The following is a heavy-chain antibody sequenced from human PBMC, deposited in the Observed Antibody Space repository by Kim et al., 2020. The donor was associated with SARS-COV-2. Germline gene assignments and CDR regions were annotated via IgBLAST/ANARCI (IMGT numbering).Heavy chain of an antibody. V-gene: IGHV3-15*01. J-gene: IGHJ6*02. CDR2: IKSKTDGGTT. CDR1: GFTFSNAW. Sequence: GGSLRLSCAASGFTFSNAWMSWVRQAPGKGLEWVGRIKSKTDGGTTDYAAPVKGRFTISRDDSKNTLYLQMNSLKTEDTAVYYCTTIYDYGDYVGYYYYGMDVWGQGTTVTVSS. CDR3: TTIYDYGDYVGYYYYGMDV. D-gene: IGHD4-17*01.